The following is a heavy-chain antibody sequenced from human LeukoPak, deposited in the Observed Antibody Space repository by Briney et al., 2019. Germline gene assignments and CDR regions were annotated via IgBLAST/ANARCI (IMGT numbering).Heavy chain of an antibody. D-gene: IGHD6-13*01. V-gene: IGHV1-18*01. CDR1: GYTFTSYG. J-gene: IGHJ4*02. CDR2: ISAYNGNT. CDR3: ASALKRGSAGTLIDY. Sequence: ASVKVSCKASGYTFTSYGISWVRQAPGQGLEWMGWISAYNGNTNYAQKFQDRVTMTRNTSISTAYMELSSLESEDTAVYYCASALKRGSAGTLIDYWGQGTLVTVSS.